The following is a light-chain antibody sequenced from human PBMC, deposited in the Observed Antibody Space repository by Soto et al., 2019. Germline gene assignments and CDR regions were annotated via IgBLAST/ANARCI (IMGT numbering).Light chain of an antibody. Sequence: QSALTQPASVSGPPGQSITISCTGTSSDVGGYNYDSWYQQHPGKAPKLMIYDVINRPSGVSNRFSGSKSGNSASLTISGLQAEDEADYYCSSYTSSSTYVVFGGGTKLTVL. V-gene: IGLV2-14*03. CDR2: DVI. J-gene: IGLJ2*01. CDR3: SSYTSSSTYVV. CDR1: SSDVGGYNY.